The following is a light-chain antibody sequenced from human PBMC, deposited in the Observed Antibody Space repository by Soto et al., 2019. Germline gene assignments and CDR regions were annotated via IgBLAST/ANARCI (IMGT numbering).Light chain of an antibody. Sequence: SYELTQPPSASVAPGQTARITCGGNNIESKSVHWYQQRPGQAPVLVVHDDSDRPSGIPERISGSNSGNTATLTISRVEAGDEAEYYCQVWDGLSDHVIFGGGTKVTVL. CDR2: DDS. CDR1: NIESKS. CDR3: QVWDGLSDHVI. V-gene: IGLV3-21*02. J-gene: IGLJ2*01.